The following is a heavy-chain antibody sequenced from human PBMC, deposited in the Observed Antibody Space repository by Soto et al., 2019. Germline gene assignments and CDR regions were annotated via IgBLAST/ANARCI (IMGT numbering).Heavy chain of an antibody. CDR2: ISSSSTGM. D-gene: IGHD2-15*01. J-gene: IGHJ6*02. V-gene: IGHV3-48*02. CDR3: TRAGRGAVVVGDLGYFYYGMDV. CDR1: GFTFSSYS. Sequence: LRLSCAASGFTFSSYSMKWVHQAPGKGLEWVSHISSSSTGMYYADSVKGRFIVSRDNAKNSLYLQMNNLRDEDTAVYYCTRAGRGAVVVGDLGYFYYGMDVWGQGTTVTVSS.